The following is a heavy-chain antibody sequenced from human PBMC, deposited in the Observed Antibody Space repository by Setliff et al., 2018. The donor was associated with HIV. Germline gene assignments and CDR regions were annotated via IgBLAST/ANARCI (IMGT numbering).Heavy chain of an antibody. CDR1: DGSTTSGSYY. V-gene: IGHV4-39*06. J-gene: IGHJ4*02. CDR3: ARLSCSSNSCPFDY. D-gene: IGHD2-2*01. Sequence: PSETLSLTCSVSDGSTTSGSYYWGWIRQPPGKGLEWIGSVYYSGTTYYNPSLKSRLRMAVDTSKNQFTLTVISMTAADAAVYYCARLSCSSNSCPFDYWVQGTLVTVSS. CDR2: VYYSGTT.